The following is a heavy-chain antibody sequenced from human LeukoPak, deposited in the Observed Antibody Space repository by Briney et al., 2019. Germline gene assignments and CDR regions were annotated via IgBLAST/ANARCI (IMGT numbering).Heavy chain of an antibody. J-gene: IGHJ4*02. CDR3: AKGAGGPYGLYYFDY. V-gene: IGHV3-23*01. CDR1: GFPFSSYA. CDR2: IIASGGTT. Sequence: GGSLRLSCAASGFPFSSYAMSWFRQTPGKGLEWVSSIIASGGTTYYADSVKGRFTISRDNSKNTVYLQMNTLRAEDTAVYYCAKGAGGPYGLYYFDYWGQGALVTVSS. D-gene: IGHD3-10*01.